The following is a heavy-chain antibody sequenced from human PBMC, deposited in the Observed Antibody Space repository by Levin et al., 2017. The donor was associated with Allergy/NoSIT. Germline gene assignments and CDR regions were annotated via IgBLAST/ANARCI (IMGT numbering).Heavy chain of an antibody. V-gene: IGHV3-66*01. Sequence: GGSLRLSCAASGFTVSSNYMSWVRQAPGKGLEWVSVIYSGGSTYYADSVKGRFTISRDNSKNTLYLQMNSLRAEDTAVYYCARERVAAPSKGYYYMDVWGKGTTVTVSS. CDR1: GFTVSSNY. CDR2: IYSGGST. D-gene: IGHD2-15*01. J-gene: IGHJ6*03. CDR3: ARERVAAPSKGYYYMDV.